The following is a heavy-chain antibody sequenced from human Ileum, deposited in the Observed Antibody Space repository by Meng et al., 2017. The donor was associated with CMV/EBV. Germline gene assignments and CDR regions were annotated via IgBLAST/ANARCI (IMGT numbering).Heavy chain of an antibody. Sequence: LRLSCTVSNGSISSGDYSWSWIRQPPGKGLEWIGFIYYSGSTYYNPSLKSRVTISVDTSKNQFSLKLTSVTAADTAVYYCARVRDLFRYFDYWGQGTLVTVSS. J-gene: IGHJ4*02. V-gene: IGHV4-30-4*08. CDR2: IYYSGST. CDR3: ARVRDLFRYFDY. CDR1: NGSISSGDYS.